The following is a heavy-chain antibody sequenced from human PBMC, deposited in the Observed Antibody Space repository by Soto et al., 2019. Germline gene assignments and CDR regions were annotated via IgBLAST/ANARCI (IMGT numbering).Heavy chain of an antibody. V-gene: IGHV3-23*01. D-gene: IGHD3-10*01. CDR2: ISGSGGST. J-gene: IGHJ4*02. CDR3: AKNSGITMVRGVIITGTPYDY. CDR1: GFTFSSYA. Sequence: GGSLRLSCAASGFTFSSYAMSWVRQAPGKGLEWVSAISGSGGSTYYADSVKGRFTISRDNSKNTLYLQMNSLRAEDTAVYYCAKNSGITMVRGVIITGTPYDYWGQGTLVTVSS.